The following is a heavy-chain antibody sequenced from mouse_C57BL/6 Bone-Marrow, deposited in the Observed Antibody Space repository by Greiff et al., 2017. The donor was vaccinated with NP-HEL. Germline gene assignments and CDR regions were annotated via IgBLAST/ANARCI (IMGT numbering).Heavy chain of an antibody. D-gene: IGHD3-1*01. CDR2: ISNTANGYTT. Sequence: EVQLVESGGGLVQPGGSLSLSCAASGFTFTDYYMSWVRQPPGKALEWLGFISNTANGYTTEYSASVKGRFTISRDNSQSILYLQMNALRAEDSATYYCARYGLGAKDDWGQGTSVTVSS. J-gene: IGHJ4*01. CDR1: GFTFTDYY. CDR3: ARYGLGAKDD. V-gene: IGHV7-3*01.